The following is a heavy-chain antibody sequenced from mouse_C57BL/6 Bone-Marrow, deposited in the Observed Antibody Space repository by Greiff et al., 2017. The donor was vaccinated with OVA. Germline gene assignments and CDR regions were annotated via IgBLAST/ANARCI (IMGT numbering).Heavy chain of an antibody. CDR1: GFNIKDDY. D-gene: IGHD1-1*01. CDR3: TLLSWYFDV. CDR2: IDPENGDT. Sequence: EVQGVESGAELVRPGASAKLSCTASGFNIKDDYMHWVKQRPEQGLEWIGWIDPENGDTEYASKFQGKATITADTSSNTAYLQLSSLTSEDTAVYYCTLLSWYFDVWGTGTTVTVSS. V-gene: IGHV14-4*01. J-gene: IGHJ1*03.